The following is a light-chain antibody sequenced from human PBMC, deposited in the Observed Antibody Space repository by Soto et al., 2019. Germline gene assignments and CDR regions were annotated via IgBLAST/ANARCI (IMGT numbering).Light chain of an antibody. Sequence: DIQMTQSPSTLSASVGDRVSINCRASQSISAWLAWYQQKPGKAPRLLIYKASNLESGVPSRFSGRGSGTEFTLTISSLQPDDFATYYCQQYNSYSSFGQGTKVDIK. CDR2: KAS. CDR1: QSISAW. J-gene: IGKJ1*01. V-gene: IGKV1-5*03. CDR3: QQYNSYSS.